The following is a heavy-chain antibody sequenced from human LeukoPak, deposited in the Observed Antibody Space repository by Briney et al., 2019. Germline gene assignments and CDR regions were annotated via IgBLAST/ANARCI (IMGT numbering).Heavy chain of an antibody. CDR3: AKTLSVVITSAFDY. J-gene: IGHJ4*02. CDR2: ISYDGSNK. CDR1: GFTFSSYG. Sequence: PGRSLRLSCAASGFTFSSYGMHWVRQAPGKGLEWVAVISYDGSNKYYADSVKGRFTTSRDNSKNPLYLQMNSLRAEDTAVYYCAKTLSVVITSAFDYWGQGTLVTVSS. D-gene: IGHD3-22*01. V-gene: IGHV3-30*18.